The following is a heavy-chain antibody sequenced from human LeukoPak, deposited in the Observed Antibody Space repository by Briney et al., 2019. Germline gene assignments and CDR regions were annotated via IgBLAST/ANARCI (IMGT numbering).Heavy chain of an antibody. CDR2: INPNSGGA. D-gene: IGHD4-17*01. CDR1: GYIFSGYY. Sequence: ASVKVSCKASGYIFSGYYMHWLRQAPGQGLEWMGWINPNSGGADYAQKFQGRVTMTRDTSISTAYMGLSRLRSDDTAVYYCARGGVGVTSLWYYFDYWGQGTLVTVSS. CDR3: ARGGVGVTSLWYYFDY. V-gene: IGHV1-2*02. J-gene: IGHJ4*02.